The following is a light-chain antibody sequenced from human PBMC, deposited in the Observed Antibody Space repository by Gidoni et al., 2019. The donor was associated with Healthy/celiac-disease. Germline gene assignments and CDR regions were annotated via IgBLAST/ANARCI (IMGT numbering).Light chain of an antibody. J-gene: IGKJ2*01. V-gene: IGKV4-1*01. CDR2: WAS. CDR1: QSVLYSSNNKNY. CDR3: QQYYSTPYT. Sequence: DIVLTQSPHSLAVSLGERATINCKSSQSVLYSSNNKNYLAWYQQKPGQPPKLLIYWASTRESGVPDRFSGSGSGTEFTLTISSLQAEDVAVYYCQQYYSTPYTFGQXTKLEIK.